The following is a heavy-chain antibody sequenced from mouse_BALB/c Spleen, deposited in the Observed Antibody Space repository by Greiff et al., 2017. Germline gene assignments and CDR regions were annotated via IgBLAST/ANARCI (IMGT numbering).Heavy chain of an antibody. CDR3: ARQLITTATFFDY. CDR1: GFTFSSYA. J-gene: IGHJ2*01. D-gene: IGHD1-2*01. V-gene: IGHV5-6*01. Sequence: EVHLVESGGGLVKPGGSLKLSCAASGFTFSSYAMSWVRQTPEKRLEWVASISSGGSTYYPDSVKGRFTISRDNAKNTLYLQMSSLKSEDTAMYYCARQLITTATFFDYWGQGTTLTVSS. CDR2: ISSGGST.